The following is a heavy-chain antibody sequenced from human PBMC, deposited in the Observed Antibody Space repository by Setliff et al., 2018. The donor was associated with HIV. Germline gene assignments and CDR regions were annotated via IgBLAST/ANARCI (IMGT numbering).Heavy chain of an antibody. J-gene: IGHJ4*02. V-gene: IGHV3-30*04. CDR1: GFTFNNYA. CDR2: ISDDGSTK. CDR3: AKDGYSDYLNSYFDY. D-gene: IGHD4-17*01. Sequence: GGSLRLSCAASGFTFNNYAMHWVRQAPGKGPECVAVISDDGSTKHYGDSVKGRFTISRDNSKNTLYLEVSSLRAEDTAVYYCAKDGYSDYLNSYFDYWGQGTLVTVSS.